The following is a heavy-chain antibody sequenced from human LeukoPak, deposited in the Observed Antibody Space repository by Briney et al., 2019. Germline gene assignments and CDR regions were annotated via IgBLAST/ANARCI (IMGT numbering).Heavy chain of an antibody. CDR3: AKFGLAGSGRYHDAFDI. CDR1: GFTFSSYS. D-gene: IGHD3-10*01. V-gene: IGHV3-21*04. CDR2: ISITGSYI. J-gene: IGHJ3*02. Sequence: PGGSLRLSCAASGFTFSSYSMNWVRQAPGKGLEWVSSISITGSYIYYADSVKGRFTISRDNAKNSLYLQMNSLRAEDTAVYYCAKFGLAGSGRYHDAFDIWGQGTMVTVSS.